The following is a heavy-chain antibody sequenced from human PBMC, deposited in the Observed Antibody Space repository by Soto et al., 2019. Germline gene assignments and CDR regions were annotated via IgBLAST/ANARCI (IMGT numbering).Heavy chain of an antibody. V-gene: IGHV3-15*07. J-gene: IGHJ6*02. Sequence: GGSMRLSWAASGFSFSNAWMNRVRQAPGKGLEWVGRIKRKIDGEKTDYAAPVKGRFTISRDDSKNTLSLQMNSLKADDTAVYYCTTGSVEGVWGQGTTVTVSS. CDR2: IKRKIDGEKT. CDR3: TTGSVEGV. CDR1: GFSFSNAW.